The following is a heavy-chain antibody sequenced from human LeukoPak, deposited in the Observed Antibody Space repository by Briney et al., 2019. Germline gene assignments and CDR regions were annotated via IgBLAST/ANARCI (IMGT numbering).Heavy chain of an antibody. CDR3: ARAVGVGATFDY. D-gene: IGHD1-26*01. J-gene: IGHJ4*02. CDR2: ISTSITTI. Sequence: GGSLRLSCAASGFTFSSYSMNWVRQAPGKGLEWVSYISTSITTIYYADSVKGRFTISRDNAKNSLYLQMNSLTAEDTAVYYCARAVGVGATFDYWGQGSLVTVSS. V-gene: IGHV3-48*04. CDR1: GFTFSSYS.